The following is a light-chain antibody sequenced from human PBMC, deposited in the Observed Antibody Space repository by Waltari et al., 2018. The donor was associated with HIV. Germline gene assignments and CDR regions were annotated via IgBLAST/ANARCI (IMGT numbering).Light chain of an antibody. CDR3: QQYGSSRGLT. CDR2: GAS. Sequence: EIVLTQSPGTLSLSPGERATLPCRASQSVSSNYLAWYQQKPGQAPRLLIYGASSRATGIPDRFSGSGSGTDFTLTISRLEPEDFAVYYCQQYGSSRGLTFGGGTKVEIK. CDR1: QSVSSNY. V-gene: IGKV3-20*01. J-gene: IGKJ4*01.